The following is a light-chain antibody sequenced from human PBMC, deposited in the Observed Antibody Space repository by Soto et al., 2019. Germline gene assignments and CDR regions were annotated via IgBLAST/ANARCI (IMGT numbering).Light chain of an antibody. CDR3: QHYNSPPPWT. CDR1: QSVSSN. Sequence: EIVMTQSPATLSVSPGERATLSCRASQSVSSNLAWYQQKPGQAPRLLIDGASTGATGIPRRCSGRSSGTLFTLTSSRQSSEASAVYYRQHYNSPPPWTFGQGTKVDIK. CDR2: GAS. J-gene: IGKJ1*01. V-gene: IGKV3-15*01.